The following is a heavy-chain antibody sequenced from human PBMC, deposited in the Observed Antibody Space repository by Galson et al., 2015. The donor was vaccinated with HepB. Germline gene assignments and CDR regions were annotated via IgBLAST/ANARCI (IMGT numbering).Heavy chain of an antibody. V-gene: IGHV5-10-1*01. D-gene: IGHD6-19*01. CDR3: ARHRGKQWLVRLGGWFDP. CDR1: GYSFTSYW. CDR2: IDPSDSYT. J-gene: IGHJ5*02. Sequence: QSGAEVKKPGESLRISCKGSGYSFTSYWISWVRQMPGKGLEWVGRIDPSDSYTNYSPSFQGHVTISADKSISTAYLQWSSLKASDTAMYYCARHRGKQWLVRLGGWFDPWGQGTLVTVSS.